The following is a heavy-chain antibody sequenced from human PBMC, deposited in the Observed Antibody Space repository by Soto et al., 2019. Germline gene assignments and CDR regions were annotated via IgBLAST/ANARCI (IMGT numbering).Heavy chain of an antibody. CDR1: GGSISSYY. CDR3: ARATTVTTLDY. Sequence: LSLTCTVSGGSISSYYWSWIRQPPGKGLEWIGYIYYSGSTNYNPSLKSRVTISVDTSKNQFSLKLSSVTAADTAVYYCARATTVTTLDYWGRGTLVTVSS. D-gene: IGHD4-17*01. V-gene: IGHV4-59*01. J-gene: IGHJ4*02. CDR2: IYYSGST.